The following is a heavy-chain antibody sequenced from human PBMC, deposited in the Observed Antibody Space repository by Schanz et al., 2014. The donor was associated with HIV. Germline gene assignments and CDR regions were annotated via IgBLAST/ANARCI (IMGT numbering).Heavy chain of an antibody. V-gene: IGHV3-11*04. D-gene: IGHD2-2*01. CDR1: RFTFSDYH. J-gene: IGHJ3*02. CDR3: ARDVAGCSGTSCYSDAFDS. Sequence: QVQLVQSGGGLVKPGGSLRLSCAASRFTFSDYHMNWIRQAPGKGLEWVSYISSSGSTIYYADSVKGRFTISRDNSKNTLFLQMNSLRAEDTAVYFCARDVAGCSGTSCYSDAFDSWAKGHWSPSLQ. CDR2: ISSSGSTI.